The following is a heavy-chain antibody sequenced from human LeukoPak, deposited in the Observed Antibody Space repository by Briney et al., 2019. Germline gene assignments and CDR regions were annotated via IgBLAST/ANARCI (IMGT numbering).Heavy chain of an antibody. D-gene: IGHD4-17*01. Sequence: GGSLRLSCAASGFAFSSYAMNWVRQVPGKGLEWVSVISGDGDSTYYADSVKGRFTISRDNSKNTLYLQMNSLRAEDTAVYYCASGISYDYGDYEGAFDIWGQGTMVTVSS. CDR1: GFAFSSYA. V-gene: IGHV3-23*01. CDR2: ISGDGDST. CDR3: ASGISYDYGDYEGAFDI. J-gene: IGHJ3*02.